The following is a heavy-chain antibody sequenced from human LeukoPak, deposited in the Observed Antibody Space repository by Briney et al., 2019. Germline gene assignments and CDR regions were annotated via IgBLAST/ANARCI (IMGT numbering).Heavy chain of an antibody. J-gene: IGHJ3*02. CDR3: ARDRRSWNAFDI. Sequence: ASVKVSCKASGYTFTGYYMHWVRQAPGQGLEWMGIINPSGGSTSYAQKFQGRVTMTRDMSTSTVYMELSSLRSEDTAVYYCARDRRSWNAFDIWGQGTMVTVSS. V-gene: IGHV1-46*01. CDR1: GYTFTGYY. D-gene: IGHD2-15*01. CDR2: INPSGGST.